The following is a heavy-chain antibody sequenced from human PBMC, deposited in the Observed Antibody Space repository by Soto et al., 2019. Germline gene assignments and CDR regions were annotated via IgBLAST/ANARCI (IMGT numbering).Heavy chain of an antibody. V-gene: IGHV4-59*01. CDR2: IYYSGST. Sequence: SETLSLTCTVSGGPISSYYWSWIRQPPGKGLEWIRYIYYSGSTNYNPSLKSRVTISVDTSKNQFSLKLSSVTAADTAVYYCARGDFYYDSSGYYPPSHAFDIWGQGTMVTVSS. J-gene: IGHJ3*02. D-gene: IGHD3-22*01. CDR3: ARGDFYYDSSGYYPPSHAFDI. CDR1: GGPISSYY.